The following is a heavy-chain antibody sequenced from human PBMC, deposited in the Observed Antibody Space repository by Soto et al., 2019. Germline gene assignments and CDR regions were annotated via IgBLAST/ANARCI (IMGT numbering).Heavy chain of an antibody. CDR1: GFTFSSYA. CDR2: ISGSGGST. J-gene: IGHJ4*02. CDR3: AKASPAMITFGGVIVGGDY. Sequence: GGSLRLSCAASGFTFSSYAMSWVRQAPGKGLEWVSAISGSGGSTYYADSVKGRFTISRDNSKNTLYLQMNSLRAEDTAVYYCAKASPAMITFGGVIVGGDYWGQGTLVTVSS. D-gene: IGHD3-16*02. V-gene: IGHV3-23*01.